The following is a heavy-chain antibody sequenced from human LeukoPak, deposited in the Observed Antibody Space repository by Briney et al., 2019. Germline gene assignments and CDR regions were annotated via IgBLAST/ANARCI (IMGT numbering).Heavy chain of an antibody. D-gene: IGHD3-3*01. CDR1: GFTFSSYA. V-gene: IGHV3-23*01. CDR2: ISGSGGST. CDR3: AKDSNGFWSGPLFDY. J-gene: IGHJ4*02. Sequence: GGSLRLSCAASGFTFSSYAMSWVRQAPGKGLEWVSAISGSGGSTYYADSVKGRFTISRDNSKNTLYLQMNSLRAEDTAVYYCAKDSNGFWSGPLFDYWGQGTLVTVSS.